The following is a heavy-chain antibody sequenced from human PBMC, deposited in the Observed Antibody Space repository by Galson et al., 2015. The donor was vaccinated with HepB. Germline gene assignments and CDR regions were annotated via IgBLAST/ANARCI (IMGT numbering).Heavy chain of an antibody. CDR1: GYTFTGYY. J-gene: IGHJ5*02. CDR2: INPNSGGT. Sequence: SVKVSCKASGYTFTGYYMHWVRQAPGQGLEWMGWINPNSGGTNYAQKFQGRVTMTRDTSISTAYMELSRLRSDDTAVYYCAREGLLWFGELSSWFDPWGQGTLVTVSS. D-gene: IGHD3-10*01. V-gene: IGHV1-2*02. CDR3: AREGLLWFGELSSWFDP.